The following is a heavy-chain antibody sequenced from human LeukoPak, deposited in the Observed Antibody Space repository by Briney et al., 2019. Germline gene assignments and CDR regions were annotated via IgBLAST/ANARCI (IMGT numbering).Heavy chain of an antibody. CDR2: IKSKTDGGTT. Sequence: GGSPRLSCAASGFTFSNAWMSWVRQAPGKGLEWVGRIKSKTDGGTTDYAAPVKGRFTISRDDSKNTLYLQMNSLKTEDTAVYYCTTSNGSYYYDSSGYSSLDYWGQGTLVTVSS. V-gene: IGHV3-15*01. J-gene: IGHJ4*02. CDR1: GFTFSNAW. CDR3: TTSNGSYYYDSSGYSSLDY. D-gene: IGHD3-22*01.